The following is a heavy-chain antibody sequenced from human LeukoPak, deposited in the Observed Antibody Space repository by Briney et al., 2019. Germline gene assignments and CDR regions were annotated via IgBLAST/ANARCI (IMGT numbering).Heavy chain of an antibody. Sequence: PSETLSLTCTVSSGSISTSNYYSGWVRQPPGKALEWIGNIFYSGSTYYSPSLKSRVTISLDTSRNQFSLKLNSVTAADTAVYYCARTTEGGYTYDYFYYYYMDVWGKGTTVTISS. J-gene: IGHJ6*03. D-gene: IGHD5-18*01. V-gene: IGHV4-39*07. CDR1: SGSISTSNYY. CDR2: IFYSGST. CDR3: ARTTEGGYTYDYFYYYYMDV.